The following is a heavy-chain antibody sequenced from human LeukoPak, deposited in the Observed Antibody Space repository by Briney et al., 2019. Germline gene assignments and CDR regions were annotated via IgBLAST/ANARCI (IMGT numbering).Heavy chain of an antibody. CDR1: GFTFSSYW. V-gene: IGHV3-7*01. J-gene: IGHJ2*01. D-gene: IGHD1-26*01. CDR3: ARDKGGGGHWYFDL. CDR2: IKQDGSEK. Sequence: PGGSLRLSCAASGFTFSSYWMSWVRQAPGKGLEWVANIKQDGSEKYYVDSVKGRFTISRDNAKNSLYLQMNSLRAEDTAVYYCARDKGGGGHWYFDLWGRGTLVTVSS.